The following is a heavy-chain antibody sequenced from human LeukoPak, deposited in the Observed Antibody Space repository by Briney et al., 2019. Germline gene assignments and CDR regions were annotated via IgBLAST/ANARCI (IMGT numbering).Heavy chain of an antibody. CDR2: ISGSGGST. D-gene: IGHD3-22*01. J-gene: IGHJ4*02. Sequence: GGSLRLSCAASGFTFSSYAMSWVRQAPGKGLEWVSAISGSGGSTYYADSVKGRFTISRDNSKNTLYLQMNSLRAEDTAVYYCAKPGYDSSGYYYGQMDYWGQGTLVTVSS. V-gene: IGHV3-23*01. CDR1: GFTFSSYA. CDR3: AKPGYDSSGYYYGQMDY.